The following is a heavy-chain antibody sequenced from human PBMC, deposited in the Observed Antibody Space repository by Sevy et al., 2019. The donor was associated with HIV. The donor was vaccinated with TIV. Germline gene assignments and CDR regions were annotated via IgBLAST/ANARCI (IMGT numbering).Heavy chain of an antibody. J-gene: IGHJ3*02. D-gene: IGHD3-22*01. CDR3: ARKNDYYDSSGYMRVYNAFDI. CDR1: GFTFSSYA. CDR2: ISGSGGST. Sequence: GGSLRLSCAASGFTFSSYAMSWVRQAPGKGLEWVSAISGSGGSTYYADSVKGRFTISRDNSKNTLYLQMNSLRAEDTAVYYCARKNDYYDSSGYMRVYNAFDIWGQGTMVTV. V-gene: IGHV3-23*01.